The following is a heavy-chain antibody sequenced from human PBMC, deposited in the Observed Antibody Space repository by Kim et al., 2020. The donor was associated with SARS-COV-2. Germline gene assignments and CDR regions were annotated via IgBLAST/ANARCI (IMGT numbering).Heavy chain of an antibody. J-gene: IGHJ4*02. CDR1: GFTFDDYA. CDR2: ISWNSGSI. CDR3: AKDNYYGSGSYWYYFDY. D-gene: IGHD3-10*01. V-gene: IGHV3-9*01. Sequence: GGFLRLSCAASGFTFDDYAMHWVRQAPGKGLEWVSGISWNSGSIGYADSVKGRFTISRDNAKNSLYLQMNSLRAEDTALYYCAKDNYYGSGSYWYYFDYWGQGTLVTVSS.